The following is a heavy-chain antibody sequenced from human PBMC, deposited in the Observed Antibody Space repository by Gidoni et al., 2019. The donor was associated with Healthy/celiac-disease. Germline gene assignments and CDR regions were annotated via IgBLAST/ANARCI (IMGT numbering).Heavy chain of an antibody. J-gene: IGHJ5*02. Sequence: QVQLQQWGAGLLKPSETLSLTCAVYGGSFSGYYWSWFRQPPGKGLEWIGEINHSGSTNYNPSLKSRVTISVDTSKNQFSLKLSSVTAADTAVYYCARGRTPAGWFDPWGQGTLVTVSS. CDR1: GGSFSGYY. CDR2: INHSGST. CDR3: ARGRTPAGWFDP. V-gene: IGHV4-34*01.